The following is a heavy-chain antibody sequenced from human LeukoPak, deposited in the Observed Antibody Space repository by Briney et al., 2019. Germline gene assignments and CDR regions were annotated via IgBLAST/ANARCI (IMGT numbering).Heavy chain of an antibody. CDR3: ARVTGDYYDSSGLDY. Sequence: ASVKVSCKASGYTFTSYYMHWVRQAPGQGLGWMGIINPSGGSTSYAQKFQGRVTMTRDTSTSTVYMELSSLRSEDTAVYYCARVTGDYYDSSGLDYWGQGTLVTVSS. D-gene: IGHD3-22*01. V-gene: IGHV1-46*01. CDR2: INPSGGST. J-gene: IGHJ4*02. CDR1: GYTFTSYY.